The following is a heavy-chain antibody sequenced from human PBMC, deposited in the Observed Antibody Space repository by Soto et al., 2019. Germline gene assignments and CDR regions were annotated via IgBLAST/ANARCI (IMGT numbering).Heavy chain of an antibody. D-gene: IGHD3-22*01. CDR1: GGTFSNYG. Sequence: QVQLVQSGAEVKKPGSSVKVSCKASGGTFSNYGISWVRQAPGQGPEWLGGIIPLFGTANYAQRFQGRVTITADESTSTADMELSSLRSEDTAVYDCARPRSYYYDSSAERAFDIWGQGTMVTVSS. V-gene: IGHV1-69*01. CDR3: ARPRSYYYDSSAERAFDI. CDR2: IIPLFGTA. J-gene: IGHJ3*02.